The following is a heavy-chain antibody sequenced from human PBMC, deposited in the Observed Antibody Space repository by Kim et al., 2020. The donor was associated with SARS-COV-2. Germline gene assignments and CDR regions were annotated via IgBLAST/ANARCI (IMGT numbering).Heavy chain of an antibody. J-gene: IGHJ4*02. CDR2: ISSSSDFI. CDR3: ARGMAYRLGGIDY. Sequence: GGSLRLSCTVSGFTLTSYSMNWVRQAPGKGLEWVSSISSSSDFINYADSVKGRFTISRDNAKNSLYLQMNSLTAEDTAVYYCARGMAYRLGGIDYWGQGT. CDR1: GFTLTSYS. D-gene: IGHD7-27*01. V-gene: IGHV3-21*01.